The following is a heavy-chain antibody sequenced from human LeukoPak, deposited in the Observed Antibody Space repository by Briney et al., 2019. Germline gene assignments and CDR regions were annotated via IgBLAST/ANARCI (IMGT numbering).Heavy chain of an antibody. V-gene: IGHV3-21*01. CDR3: ASLVSICSGGSCYTVDY. CDR2: ISSSSSYI. D-gene: IGHD2-15*01. Sequence: IPGGSLRLSCAASGFTFSSYSMNWVRQAPGKGLEWVSSISSSSSYIYYADSVKGRFTISRDNAKNSLYLQMNSLRAEDTAVYYCASLVSICSGGSCYTVDYWGQGTLVTVSS. CDR1: GFTFSSYS. J-gene: IGHJ4*02.